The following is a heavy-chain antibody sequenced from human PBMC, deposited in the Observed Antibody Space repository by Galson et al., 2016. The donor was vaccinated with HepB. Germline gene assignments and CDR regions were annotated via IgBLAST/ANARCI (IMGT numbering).Heavy chain of an antibody. CDR2: IKDDGSEK. CDR1: GFAFKNYW. V-gene: IGHV3-7*03. D-gene: IGHD6-19*01. CDR3: ARGKAVTGSDPLDP. Sequence: SLRLSCAASGFAFKNYWMSWVRQAPGKGLEWVANIKDDGSEKNYVDSVKGRFTISRDNAKSSVHLQMNSLRVEDTAVYYCARGKAVTGSDPLDPWGQGTLVTVSS. J-gene: IGHJ5*02.